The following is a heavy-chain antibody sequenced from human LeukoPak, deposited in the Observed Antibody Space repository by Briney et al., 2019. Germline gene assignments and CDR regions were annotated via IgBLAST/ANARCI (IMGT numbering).Heavy chain of an antibody. CDR3: ARSPTVITFYFDY. CDR2: ISGSGSDI. V-gene: IGHV3-11*04. Sequence: GGSLRLSCVVSGFTFSDSYMTWIRQTPGKGLEWLAYISGSGSDICYPDSVEGRFTISKDNAKNSLFLQLNSLRAEDTAIYYCARSPTVITFYFDYWGHGTLVTVSS. CDR1: GFTFSDSY. D-gene: IGHD4-11*01. J-gene: IGHJ4*01.